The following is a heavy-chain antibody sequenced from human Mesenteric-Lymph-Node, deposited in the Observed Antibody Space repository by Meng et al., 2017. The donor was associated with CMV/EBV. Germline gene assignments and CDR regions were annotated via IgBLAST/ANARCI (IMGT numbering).Heavy chain of an antibody. CDR1: GFTFSSYG. Sequence: GESLKISCAASGFTFSSYGIHWVRQAPGKGLEWVAVISYDGSNKYYADSVKGRFTISRDNSKNTLYLQMNSLRAEDTAVYYCARDADTAMVFPDYWGQGTLVTVSS. CDR3: ARDADTAMVFPDY. J-gene: IGHJ4*02. D-gene: IGHD5-18*01. V-gene: IGHV3-30*19. CDR2: ISYDGSNK.